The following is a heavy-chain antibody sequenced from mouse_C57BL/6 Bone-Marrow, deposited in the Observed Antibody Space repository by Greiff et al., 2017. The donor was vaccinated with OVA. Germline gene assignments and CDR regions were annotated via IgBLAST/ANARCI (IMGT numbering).Heavy chain of an antibody. CDR2: IDPETGGT. J-gene: IGHJ2*01. D-gene: IGHD2-3*01. CDR1: GYTFTDYE. Sequence: QVHVKQSGAELVRPGASVTLSCKASGYTFTDYEMHWVKQTPVHGLEWIGAIDPETGGTAYNQKFKCKAILTADKSSSTAYMELRSLTSEDSAVYYCTRQMADLDYWGQGTTLTVSS. V-gene: IGHV1-15*01. CDR3: TRQMADLDY.